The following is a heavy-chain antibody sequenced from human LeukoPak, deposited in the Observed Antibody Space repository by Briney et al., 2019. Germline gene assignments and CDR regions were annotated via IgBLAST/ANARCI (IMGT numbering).Heavy chain of an antibody. V-gene: IGHV3-9*01. Sequence: SGVTWNSGGIAYADSVKGRFTISRDNAKNSLYLQMNSLRTEDTALYYCAKDWGTMVRGFDYWGQGTLVTVSS. CDR3: AKDWGTMVRGFDY. D-gene: IGHD3-10*01. J-gene: IGHJ4*02. CDR2: VTWNSGGI.